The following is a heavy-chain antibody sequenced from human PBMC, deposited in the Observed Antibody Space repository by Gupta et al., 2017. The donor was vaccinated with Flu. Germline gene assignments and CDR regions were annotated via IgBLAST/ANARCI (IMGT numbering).Heavy chain of an antibody. Sequence: EVQLVESGGGLVKPGGSLRFSWAASGFMFSDAWMHWVRQAPGKGLEWVGRLKSHTDGGTTDYAAPVKGRFTISRDDSKNTLFLQMRSLKTEDTAVYFCTTDSSGGITFDIWGQGTMVTVSS. CDR3: TTDSSGGITFDI. CDR2: LKSHTDGGTT. CDR1: GFMFSDAW. J-gene: IGHJ3*02. D-gene: IGHD3-16*01. V-gene: IGHV3-15*01.